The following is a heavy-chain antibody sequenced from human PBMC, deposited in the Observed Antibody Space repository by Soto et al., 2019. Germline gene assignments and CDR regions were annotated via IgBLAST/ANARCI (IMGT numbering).Heavy chain of an antibody. CDR1: GFTFSSSA. Sequence: EVRLLDSGGGLAQPGGSLRLSCAASGFTFSSSAMNWVRQAPGKGLEWVSSIRVGGGDTFYADSVRGRFTVSRDISRNTLYLKMTSPTAEDTAIYYCAKCSVGTVRSSGWCNWFDPWGQGTLVTVSS. CDR3: AKCSVGTVRSSGWCNWFDP. D-gene: IGHD6-19*01. V-gene: IGHV3-23*01. CDR2: IRVGGGDT. J-gene: IGHJ5*02.